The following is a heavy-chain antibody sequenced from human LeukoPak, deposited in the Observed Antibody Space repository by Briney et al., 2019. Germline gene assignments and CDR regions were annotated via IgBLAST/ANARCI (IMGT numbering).Heavy chain of an antibody. J-gene: IGHJ4*02. CDR1: GFTFSSYG. Sequence: GGSLRLSCAASGFTFSSYGMHWVRQAPGKGLEWVAVIWYDGSNKYYADSVKGRFTISRDNSKNTLYLQMNSLRAEDTAVYYCARADGDYPYYFDYWGQGTLVTVSS. CDR3: ARADGDYPYYFDY. CDR2: IWYDGSNK. D-gene: IGHD4-17*01. V-gene: IGHV3-33*08.